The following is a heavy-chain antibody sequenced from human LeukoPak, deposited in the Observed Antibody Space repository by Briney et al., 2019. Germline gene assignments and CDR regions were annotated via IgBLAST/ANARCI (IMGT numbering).Heavy chain of an antibody. V-gene: IGHV4-39*01. CDR1: GDPLTRSTFY. Sequence: SSETLSLTCTVSGDPLTRSTFYRAWIRQPPGKGLEWIGSVFYTGSGHYNVSLKSRVTMSVDASKNQVSLRLTSATAADTAVYFCVRHGITLRGFYDHWGQGVQVTVSS. CDR2: VFYTGSG. CDR3: VRHGITLRGFYDH. D-gene: IGHD3-10*01. J-gene: IGHJ4*02.